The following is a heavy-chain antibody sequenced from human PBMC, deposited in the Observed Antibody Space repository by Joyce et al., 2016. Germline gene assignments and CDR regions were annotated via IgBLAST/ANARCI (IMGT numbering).Heavy chain of an antibody. V-gene: IGHV3-7*03. CDR2: INQGGTEK. J-gene: IGHJ4*02. CDR3: AELSVT. Sequence: EVQLVESGGGLVQPGGSLGLSCAAYGFTISNYWMAWVRQAPGKGLEWVANINQGGTEKNYVDSVKGRFIISRDNAKNSLYLQLNSLRAEDTAVYYCAELSVTWGQGTLVTVSS. CDR1: GFTISNYW. D-gene: IGHD4-11*01.